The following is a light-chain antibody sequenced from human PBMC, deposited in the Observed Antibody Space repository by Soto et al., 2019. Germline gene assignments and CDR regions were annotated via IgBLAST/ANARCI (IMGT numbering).Light chain of an antibody. CDR2: KAS. J-gene: IGKJ1*01. V-gene: IGKV1-17*01. CDR1: QGIRND. Sequence: DIQMTQSPSSLSASVGDRVTITCRASQGIRNDLGWYQQKPGKAPKLLIYKASSLESGVPSRFSGSGSGTEFTLPISSLQSDDFAVYYCQQYNTWPWTFGQGTKVDIK. CDR3: QQYNTWPWT.